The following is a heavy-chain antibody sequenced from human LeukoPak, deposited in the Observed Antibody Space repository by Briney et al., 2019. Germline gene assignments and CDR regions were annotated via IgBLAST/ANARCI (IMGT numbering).Heavy chain of an antibody. CDR3: ARDPYYYYGSGSYYPPYNWFDP. Sequence: GGSLRLSCAASGFTFSSYWMSWVRQAPGKGLEWVANIKQDGSEKYYVDSVKGRFTISRDNAKNSLYLQMNSLRAEDTAVYYCARDPYYYYGSGSYYPPYNWFDPWGQGTLVTVSS. D-gene: IGHD3-10*01. V-gene: IGHV3-7*01. J-gene: IGHJ5*02. CDR1: GFTFSSYW. CDR2: IKQDGSEK.